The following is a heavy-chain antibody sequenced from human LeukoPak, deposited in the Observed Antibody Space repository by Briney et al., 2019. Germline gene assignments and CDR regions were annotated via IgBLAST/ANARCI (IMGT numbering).Heavy chain of an antibody. CDR3: ARGLTGNYYDSSGYYRYYFDY. CDR2: INHSGST. CDR1: GGSFSGYY. V-gene: IGHV4-34*01. D-gene: IGHD3-22*01. J-gene: IGHJ4*02. Sequence: SETLSLTCAVYGGSFSGYYWSWIRQPPGKGLEWIGEINHSGSTNYNPSLKSRVTISVDTSKNQFSLKLSSVTAADTAVYYCARGLTGNYYDSSGYYRYYFDYWGQGTLVTVSS.